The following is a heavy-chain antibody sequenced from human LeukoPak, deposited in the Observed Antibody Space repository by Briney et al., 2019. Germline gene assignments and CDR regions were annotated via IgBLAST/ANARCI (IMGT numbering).Heavy chain of an antibody. CDR2: INPNSGGT. D-gene: IGHD6-19*01. Sequence: ASVKVSCKASGYTFTGYYMHWVRQAPGQGLEWMGWINPNSGGTNYAQKFQGRVTMTRDTSICTAYMELSRLRSDGTAVYYCAARGGYSSGWYQSLAFDIWGQGTMVTVSS. J-gene: IGHJ3*02. V-gene: IGHV1-2*02. CDR3: AARGGYSSGWYQSLAFDI. CDR1: GYTFTGYY.